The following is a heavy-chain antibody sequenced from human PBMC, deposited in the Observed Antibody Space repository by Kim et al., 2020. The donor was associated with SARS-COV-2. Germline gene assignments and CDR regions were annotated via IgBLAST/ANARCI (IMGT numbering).Heavy chain of an antibody. Sequence: GGSLRLSCVASGFTFSHYAMYWVRLAPGKGLEWVAFIWYDGTNKYYKDSVKGRFTVSRDNSKNTFHLQMDSLGVDDSGIYYCAKARGSSPMDCIDHWGQGSLVSVSP. J-gene: IGHJ1*01. CDR3: AKARGSSPMDCIDH. CDR2: IWYDGTNK. CDR1: GFTFSHYA. V-gene: IGHV3-33*03. D-gene: IGHD2-21*02.